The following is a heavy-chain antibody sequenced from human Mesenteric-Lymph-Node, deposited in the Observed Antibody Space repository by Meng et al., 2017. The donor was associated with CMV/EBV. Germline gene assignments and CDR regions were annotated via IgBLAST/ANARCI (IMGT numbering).Heavy chain of an antibody. J-gene: IGHJ2*01. CDR1: YY. CDR3: AREKYRNSSSWHLSQRRIWYFDL. D-gene: IGHD6-13*01. CDR2: INHSGST. V-gene: IGHV4-34*01. Sequence: YYWSWIRQPPGKGLEWIGEINHSGSTNYNPSLKSRVTISVDTSKNQFSLKLSSVTAADTAVYYCAREKYRNSSSWHLSQRRIWYFDLWGRGTLVTVSS.